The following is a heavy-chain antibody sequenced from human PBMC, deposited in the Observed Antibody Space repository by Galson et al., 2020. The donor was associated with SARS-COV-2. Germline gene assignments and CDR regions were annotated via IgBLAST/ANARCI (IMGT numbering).Heavy chain of an antibody. V-gene: IGHV3-15*01. D-gene: IGHD3-22*01. CDR3: TTVLTYYYDSSGYYEFDY. CDR2: IKSKTDGGTT. J-gene: IGHJ4*02. Sequence: GESLKISCAASGFTFSNAWMSWVRQAPGKGLEWVGRIKSKTDGGTTDYAAPVKGRFTISRDDSKNTLYLQMNSLKTEDTAVYYCTTVLTYYYDSSGYYEFDYWGQGTLVTVSS. CDR1: GFTFSNAW.